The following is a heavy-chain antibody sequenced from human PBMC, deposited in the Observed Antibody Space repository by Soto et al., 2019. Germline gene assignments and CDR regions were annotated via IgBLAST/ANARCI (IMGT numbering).Heavy chain of an antibody. Sequence: LSLTCTVSGGSISSYYWSWIRQPPGKGLEWIGYIYYSGSTNYNPSLKSRVTISVDTSKNQFSLKLSSVTAADTAVYYCAREEYVDKCMDVWGQGTTVTVSS. D-gene: IGHD5-12*01. J-gene: IGHJ6*02. V-gene: IGHV4-59*01. CDR2: IYYSGST. CDR3: AREEYVDKCMDV. CDR1: GGSISSYY.